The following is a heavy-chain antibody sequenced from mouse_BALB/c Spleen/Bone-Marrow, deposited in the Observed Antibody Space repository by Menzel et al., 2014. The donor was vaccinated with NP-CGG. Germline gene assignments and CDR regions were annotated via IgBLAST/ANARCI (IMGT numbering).Heavy chain of an antibody. CDR3: ARGSAGPFVY. V-gene: IGHV14-1*02. CDR2: VTPENGNT. Sequence: VQLQQSGAELVRPGALVKLSCKASGFNIKDYCIHWVNQRPEQGLEWIGWVTPENGNTIYDPKFQGKARITADTSSNTAYFQLGSLTSEDTAVYYCARGSAGPFVYWGQGTLVTVSA. J-gene: IGHJ3*01. D-gene: IGHD3-1*01. CDR1: GFNIKDYC.